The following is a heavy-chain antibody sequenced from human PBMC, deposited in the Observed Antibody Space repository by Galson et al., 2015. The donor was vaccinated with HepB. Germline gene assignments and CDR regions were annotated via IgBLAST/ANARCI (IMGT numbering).Heavy chain of an antibody. D-gene: IGHD5-24*01. J-gene: IGHJ3*02. V-gene: IGHV1-24*01. Sequence: SVKVSCKVSGYTLTDLSMHWVLQAPGKGLEWMGGFDPEDGETIYAQKLQGRVTMTEDTSTDTAYRELSSLRSEDTAVYYCAGLQRHGPSLQAFDIWGQGTMVTVSS. CDR3: AGLQRHGPSLQAFDI. CDR1: GYTLTDLS. CDR2: FDPEDGET.